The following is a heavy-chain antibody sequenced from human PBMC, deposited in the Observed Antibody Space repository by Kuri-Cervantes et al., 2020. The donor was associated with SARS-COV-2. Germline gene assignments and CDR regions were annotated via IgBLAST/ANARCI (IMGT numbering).Heavy chain of an antibody. CDR2: IGTAGDT. Sequence: GGSLRLSCAASGFTFSSYDMHWVRQATGKGLEWVSAIGTAGDTYYPGSVKGRFTISRENAKNSLYLQMNSLRAEDTAVYYCARVAGIVGATRGVGYYFDYWGQGTLVTVSS. CDR3: ARVAGIVGATRGVGYYFDY. J-gene: IGHJ4*02. V-gene: IGHV3-13*01. CDR1: GFTFSSYD. D-gene: IGHD1-26*01.